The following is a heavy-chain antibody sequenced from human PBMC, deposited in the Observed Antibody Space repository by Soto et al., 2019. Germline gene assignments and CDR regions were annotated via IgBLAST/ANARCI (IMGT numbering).Heavy chain of an antibody. CDR2: IKPNSGDT. CDR3: ARGSAVGGNWFDS. Sequence: ASLKVSCKASGYTFTAYYIHWVRQAPGQGLECMGWIKPNSGDTGYTQKFQGRVTMTRDTSISTAYMELSSLRSDDTAMYYCARGSAVGGNWFDSWGQGTLVTVSS. CDR1: GYTFTAYY. D-gene: IGHD6-19*01. V-gene: IGHV1-2*02. J-gene: IGHJ5*01.